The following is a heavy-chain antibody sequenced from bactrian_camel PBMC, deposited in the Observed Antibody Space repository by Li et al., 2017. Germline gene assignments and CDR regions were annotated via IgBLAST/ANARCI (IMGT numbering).Heavy chain of an antibody. D-gene: IGHD6*01. Sequence: HVQLVESGGGSVQAGGSLRLSCAASGHIYRHNYMGWFRQVPGKEREGVAGIYTVGGSTYYADPVKGRFTISQDKAKNTVYLQMNSLKPEDTAMYYCVAADVGLWYGGSWLTPNYWGQGTQVTVS. CDR1: GHIYRHNY. CDR2: IYTVGGST. V-gene: IGHV3S54*01. J-gene: IGHJ4*01. CDR3: VAADVGLWYGGSWLTPNY.